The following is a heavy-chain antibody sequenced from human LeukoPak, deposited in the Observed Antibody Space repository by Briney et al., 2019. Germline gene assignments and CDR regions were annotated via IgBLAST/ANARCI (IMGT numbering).Heavy chain of an antibody. V-gene: IGHV3-48*01. J-gene: IGHJ4*02. CDR2: ISPGADIT. CDR3: ARDHRWGFDY. Sequence: GGSLRLSCAASGFTFSSYSMNWVRQAPGKGLEWVSGISPGADITYYAESVKGRFTISTDNAENSLYLQMNSLRTEDTAVYYCARDHRWGFDYWGRGTLVTVSS. CDR1: GFTFSSYS. D-gene: IGHD7-27*01.